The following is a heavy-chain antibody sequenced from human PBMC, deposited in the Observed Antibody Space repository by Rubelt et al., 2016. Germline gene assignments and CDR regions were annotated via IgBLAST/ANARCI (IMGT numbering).Heavy chain of an antibody. Sequence: EARGGLVQPGGSLRLSCVASGFTVSSVWMHWVRQVPGKGLVWVSRINDDVSSTTTAYADSVEGRFTISRDYAKNTLLLEMNSLSVEDTAVYYCAKDFRLNTAPAGTSYFDYWGQGTLVTVSS. V-gene: IGHV3-74*01. CDR3: AKDFRLNTAPAGTSYFDY. J-gene: IGHJ4*02. D-gene: IGHD6-13*01. CDR1: GFTVSSVW. CDR2: INDDVSST.